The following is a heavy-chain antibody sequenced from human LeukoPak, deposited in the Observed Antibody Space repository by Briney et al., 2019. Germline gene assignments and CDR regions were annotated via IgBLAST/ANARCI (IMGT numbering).Heavy chain of an antibody. CDR3: ARGGSGYYDFWSVQNWFDP. D-gene: IGHD3-3*01. Sequence: PGGSLRLSCAASGFTFSNYGMSWVRQAPGKGLEWVSSISDSGGNTYYADSVKGRFTISRDNSKNTLYLQMNSLRAEDTAVYYCARGGSGYYDFWSVQNWFDPWGQGTLVTVSS. J-gene: IGHJ5*02. CDR2: ISDSGGNT. CDR1: GFTFSNYG. V-gene: IGHV3-23*01.